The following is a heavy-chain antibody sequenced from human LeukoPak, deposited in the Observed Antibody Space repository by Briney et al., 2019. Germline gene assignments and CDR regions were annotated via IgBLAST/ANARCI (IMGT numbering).Heavy chain of an antibody. V-gene: IGHV4-34*01. CDR1: GGSFTDYY. CDR3: AREIDCTNGVCYSKGGFDP. CDR2: INHSGGT. Sequence: PSETLSLTCDVYGGSFTDYYWSWIRQPPGKGLEWIGEINHSGGTNYNPSLKSRVTISVDTSKNQFSLKLSSVTAADTAVYYCAREIDCTNGVCYSKGGFDPWGQGTLVTVSS. D-gene: IGHD2-8*01. J-gene: IGHJ5*02.